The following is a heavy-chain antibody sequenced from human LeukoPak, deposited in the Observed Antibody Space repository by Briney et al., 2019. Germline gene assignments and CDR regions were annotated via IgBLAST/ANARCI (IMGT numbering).Heavy chain of an antibody. CDR2: ISSGSSYI. Sequence: GGSLRLSCAASGFTFSSYSMNWVRQAPGKGLEWVSSISSGSSYIYYADSVKGRFTISRDNAKNSLYLQMNSLRAEDTAVYYCARVDSSGWWGFDYWGQGTLVTVSS. V-gene: IGHV3-21*01. CDR3: ARVDSSGWWGFDY. CDR1: GFTFSSYS. J-gene: IGHJ4*02. D-gene: IGHD6-19*01.